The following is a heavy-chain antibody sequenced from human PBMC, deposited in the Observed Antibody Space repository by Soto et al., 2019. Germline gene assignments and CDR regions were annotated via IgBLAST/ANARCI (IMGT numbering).Heavy chain of an antibody. V-gene: IGHV1-18*01. D-gene: IGHD6-13*01. Sequence: ASVKVSCKASGYTFTSYGISWVRQAPGQGLEWMGWISAYNGNTNYAQKLQGRVTTTTDTSTSTAYMELRSLRSDDTAVYYCARDQDSSSWSPFLYYYGMDVWGQGTTVTVSS. CDR3: ARDQDSSSWSPFLYYYGMDV. CDR1: GYTFTSYG. J-gene: IGHJ6*02. CDR2: ISAYNGNT.